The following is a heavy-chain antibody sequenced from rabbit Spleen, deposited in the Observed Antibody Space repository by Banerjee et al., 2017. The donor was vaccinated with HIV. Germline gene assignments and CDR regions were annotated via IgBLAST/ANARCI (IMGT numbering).Heavy chain of an antibody. D-gene: IGHD4-1*01. CDR3: ARAIVPWLGLTRLDL. CDR2: IDPVFSST. V-gene: IGHV1S40*01. Sequence: QSLEESGGDLVKPGASLTLTCTASGFSFSSGDWMYWVRQAPGKGLEWIGYIDPVFSSTNYANWAKGRFTISKTSSTTVTLQVTSLTAADTATYFCARAIVPWLGLTRLDLWGQGTLVTV. J-gene: IGHJ3*01. CDR1: GFSFSSGDW.